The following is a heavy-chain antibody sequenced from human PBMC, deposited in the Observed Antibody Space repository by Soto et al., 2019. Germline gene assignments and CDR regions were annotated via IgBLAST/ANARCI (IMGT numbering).Heavy chain of an antibody. CDR3: ASGSLYGSGSYPVDY. Sequence: QVQLVQSGAEVKKPGSSVNVSCKASGGTFSNHLISWVRQAPGQGLEWMGTIIPLFGTLNYAQKLQGRVTLAADRSTSTAYMELSSLRSDDTAAYYCASGSLYGSGSYPVDYWGQGTLVTVSS. CDR2: IIPLFGTL. D-gene: IGHD3-10*01. CDR1: GGTFSNHL. V-gene: IGHV1-69*08. J-gene: IGHJ4*03.